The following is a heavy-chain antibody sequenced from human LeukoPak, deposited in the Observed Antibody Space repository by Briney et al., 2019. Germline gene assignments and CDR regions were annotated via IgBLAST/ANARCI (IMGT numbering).Heavy chain of an antibody. CDR1: GFTFSSYN. Sequence: NPGGSLRLSCVASGFTFSSYNMNWVRQAPGKGLEWVSSISSSSSYIYYADSVKGRFTTSRDNAKNSLYLQMNSLRAEDAAVYYCARDRDSSGYYYGYFQHWGQGTLVTVSS. CDR3: ARDRDSSGYYYGYFQH. J-gene: IGHJ1*01. V-gene: IGHV3-21*01. D-gene: IGHD3-22*01. CDR2: ISSSSSYI.